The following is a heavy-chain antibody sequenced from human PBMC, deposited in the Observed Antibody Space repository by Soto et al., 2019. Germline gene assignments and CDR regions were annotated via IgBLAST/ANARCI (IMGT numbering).Heavy chain of an antibody. CDR2: IDYSGST. CDR1: GGSISSYY. J-gene: IGHJ4*02. V-gene: IGHV4-59*01. Sequence: QVQLQESGPGLVKPSETLSLTCTVSGGSISSYYWSWIRQPPGKGLEWIGDIDYSGSTNYNPSPKSRATISVDTSKNQFSLKLSSVTAADTAVYYCAGRYGGNFDFWGQGTLVSVSS. D-gene: IGHD1-26*01. CDR3: AGRYGGNFDF.